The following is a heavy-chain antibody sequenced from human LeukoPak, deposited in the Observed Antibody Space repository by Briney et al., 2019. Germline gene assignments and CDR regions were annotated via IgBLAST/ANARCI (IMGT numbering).Heavy chain of an antibody. Sequence: PGGSLRLSCAASGFTFSTYGMHWVRQAPGKGLEWVAVISYDGSIGYYADSVKGRFTISRDNSKNTLYLQMNSLRAEDTAVYYCARDFYGGKGDYYDYWGQGTLVTVSS. CDR2: ISYDGSIG. CDR1: GFTFSTYG. V-gene: IGHV3-30*03. D-gene: IGHD4-23*01. CDR3: ARDFYGGKGDYYDY. J-gene: IGHJ4*02.